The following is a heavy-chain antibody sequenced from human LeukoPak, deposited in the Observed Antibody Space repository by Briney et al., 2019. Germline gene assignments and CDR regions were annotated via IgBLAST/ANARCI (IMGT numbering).Heavy chain of an antibody. Sequence: SVKVSCKASGGTFSSYAISWVRQAPGRGLEWMGRIIPMFGTANYAQKFQGRVTITTDESTSTAYMELSSLRSEDTAVYYCARSSPYGDYLFDYWGQGTLVTVSS. CDR2: IIPMFGTA. CDR3: ARSSPYGDYLFDY. D-gene: IGHD4-17*01. V-gene: IGHV1-69*05. CDR1: GGTFSSYA. J-gene: IGHJ4*02.